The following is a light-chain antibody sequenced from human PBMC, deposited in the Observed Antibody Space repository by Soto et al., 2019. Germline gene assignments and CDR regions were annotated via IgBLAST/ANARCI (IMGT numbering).Light chain of an antibody. CDR3: QQYNSNPYT. Sequence: DIQMTQSPSTLSASVGDRVTITCRASQSISSWLAWYQQKPGKAPKLLIYKASNLQSGVPSRFSVSGSGTEFTITISSLQPDDFATYSCQQYNSNPYTFGQGTKRKIK. V-gene: IGKV1-5*03. J-gene: IGKJ2*01. CDR1: QSISSW. CDR2: KAS.